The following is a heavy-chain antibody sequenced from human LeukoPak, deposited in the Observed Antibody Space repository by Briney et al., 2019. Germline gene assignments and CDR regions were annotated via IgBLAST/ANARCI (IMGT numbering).Heavy chain of an antibody. D-gene: IGHD6-6*01. V-gene: IGHV4-34*01. CDR1: GGSFSGYY. Sequence: PSETLSLTCAVYGGSFSGYYWSWIRQPPGKGLEWIGEINHSGSTNYNPSLKSRVTISVDTSKNQFSLKLSSVTAADTAVYYCARGLAARRAAAIGRYYFDYWGQGTLVTVSS. CDR3: ARGLAARRAAAIGRYYFDY. J-gene: IGHJ4*02. CDR2: INHSGST.